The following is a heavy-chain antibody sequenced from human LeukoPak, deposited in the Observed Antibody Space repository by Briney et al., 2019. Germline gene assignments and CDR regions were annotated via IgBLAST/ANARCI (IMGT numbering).Heavy chain of an antibody. Sequence: ASVKVSCKASGYIFTAYYMHWVRQAPAQGLEWMGWINPNNGGTNYAQKFQGRVTMTRDTSISTAYMELRRLRSDDTAVYYCARDPGRYFDCWGQGTLVTVSS. CDR2: INPNNGGT. CDR3: ARDPGRYFDC. V-gene: IGHV1-2*02. CDR1: GYIFTAYY. J-gene: IGHJ4*02.